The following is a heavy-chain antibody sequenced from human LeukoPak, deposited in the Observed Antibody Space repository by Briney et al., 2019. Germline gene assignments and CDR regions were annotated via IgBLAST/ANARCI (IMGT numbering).Heavy chain of an antibody. CDR3: ARVGTTVVTTDFDY. D-gene: IGHD4-23*01. CDR1: GGSISSYY. J-gene: IGHJ4*02. CDR2: IYYSGST. Sequence: PSETLSLTCTVSGGSISSYYWSWIRQPPGKGLEWIGYIYYSGSTNYNPSLKSRVTISVDTSKNQFSLKLSSVTAADTAVYYCARVGTTVVTTDFDYWGQGTLVTVSS. V-gene: IGHV4-59*01.